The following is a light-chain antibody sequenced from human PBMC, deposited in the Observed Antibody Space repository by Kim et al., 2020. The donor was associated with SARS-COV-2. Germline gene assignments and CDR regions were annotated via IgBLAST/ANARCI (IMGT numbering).Light chain of an antibody. CDR1: QSVSSN. J-gene: IGKJ4*01. CDR2: GAS. V-gene: IGKV3-15*01. Sequence: EIVMTQSPATLSVSPGERATLSCRASQSVSSNLAWYQQKPGQAPRLLVCGASTRATGIPARFSGSGSGTEFTLTISSLQSEDFAFYYCQQYNNWPLTFGGGTKLEI. CDR3: QQYNNWPLT.